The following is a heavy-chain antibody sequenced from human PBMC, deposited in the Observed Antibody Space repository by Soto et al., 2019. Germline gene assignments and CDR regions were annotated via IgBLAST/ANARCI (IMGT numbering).Heavy chain of an antibody. CDR1: GGSISSSY. D-gene: IGHD5-12*01. CDR3: AREVDGYNFFDY. J-gene: IGHJ4*02. V-gene: IGHV4-59*01. CDR2: INYSGNT. Sequence: LSLTCTVSGGSISSSYWSWIRQPPGKGLEWFGYINYSGNTDYNPSLKSRVTFSVDTSKNQFSLRLSSVTAADTAVYYCAREVDGYNFFDYWGQGALVTVSS.